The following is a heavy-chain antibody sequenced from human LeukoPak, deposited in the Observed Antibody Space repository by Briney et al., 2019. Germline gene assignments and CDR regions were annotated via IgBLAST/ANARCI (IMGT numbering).Heavy chain of an antibody. CDR1: GYNFIDYD. CDR3: ARGISGYSYGYGDN. Sequence: ASVKVSCQASGYNFIDYDINWVRHAPAQGPEWMGWMNPSSGNTGYAQKFQGRVSMTRDTSINIAYMELTSLGSDDTAVYYCARGISGYSYGYGDNWGRGTLVTVPS. V-gene: IGHV1-8*01. CDR2: MNPSSGNT. J-gene: IGHJ4*02. D-gene: IGHD5-18*01.